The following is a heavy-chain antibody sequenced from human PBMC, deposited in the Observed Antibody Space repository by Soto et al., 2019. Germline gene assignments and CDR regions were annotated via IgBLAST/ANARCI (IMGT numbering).Heavy chain of an antibody. Sequence: GGSLRLSCAASGFTFSDYYMSWIRQAPGKGLEWVSYISSSGSTIYYADSVKGRFTISRDNAKNSLYLQMNSLRAEDTAVYYCARFIYYDSSGYLVPWGQGTLVTVSS. J-gene: IGHJ5*02. CDR2: ISSSGSTI. CDR1: GFTFSDYY. V-gene: IGHV3-11*01. D-gene: IGHD3-22*01. CDR3: ARFIYYDSSGYLVP.